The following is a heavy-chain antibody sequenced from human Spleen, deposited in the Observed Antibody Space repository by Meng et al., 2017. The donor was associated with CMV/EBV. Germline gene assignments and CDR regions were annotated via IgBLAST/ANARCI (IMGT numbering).Heavy chain of an antibody. Sequence: GGSLRLSCAASGFIFSSYWMPWVRQAPGKGLVWVARIDSDGSNTNYADSVKVRFTISRDNAKNTLYLQMNSLRAEDTAVYYCARGKAFVRFGARDAFDIWGQGTMVTVSS. J-gene: IGHJ3*02. CDR3: ARGKAFVRFGARDAFDI. V-gene: IGHV3-74*01. CDR1: GFIFSSYW. D-gene: IGHD3-10*01. CDR2: IDSDGSNT.